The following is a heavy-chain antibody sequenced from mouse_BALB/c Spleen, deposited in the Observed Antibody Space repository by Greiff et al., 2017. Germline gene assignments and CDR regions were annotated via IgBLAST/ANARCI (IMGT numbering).Heavy chain of an antibody. CDR1: GFTFSSYT. D-gene: IGHD2-10*02. Sequence: EVQVVESGGGLVKPGGSLKLSCAASGFTFSSYTMSWVRQAPEKRLEWVATISSGGSYTYYPDSVKGRFTISRDNAKNTLYLQMSSLKSEDTAMYYCTRDQYGNYPFDYWGQGTTLTVSS. J-gene: IGHJ2*01. CDR3: TRDQYGNYPFDY. CDR2: ISSGGSYT. V-gene: IGHV5-6-4*01.